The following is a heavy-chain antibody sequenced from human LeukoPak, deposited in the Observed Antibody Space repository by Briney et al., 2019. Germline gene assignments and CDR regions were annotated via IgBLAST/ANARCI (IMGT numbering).Heavy chain of an antibody. J-gene: IGHJ6*03. V-gene: IGHV3-23*01. D-gene: IGHD1-1*01. CDR1: GFTFSSYA. CDR2: ISGSGGST. CDR3: ARGPPRGKYYYMDV. Sequence: PGGSLRLSCAASGFTFSSYAVGWVRQAPGRGLEWVSAISGSGGSTYYADSVKGRFTISRDNAKNSLYLQMNSLIAGDTAVYYCARGPPRGKYYYMDVWGKGTTVTVSS.